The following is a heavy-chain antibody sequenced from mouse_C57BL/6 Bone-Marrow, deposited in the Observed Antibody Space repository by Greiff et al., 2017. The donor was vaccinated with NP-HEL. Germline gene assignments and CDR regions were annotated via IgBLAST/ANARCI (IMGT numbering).Heavy chain of an antibody. CDR3: ARGGAYYYGSSHYYAMDY. J-gene: IGHJ4*01. CDR2: IDPNSGGT. CDR1: GYTFTSYW. Sequence: VQLQQSGAELVKPGASVKLSCKASGYTFTSYWMHWVKQRPGRGLEWIGRIDPNSGGTKYNEKFKSKATLTVDKPSSTAYMQLSSLTSEDSAVYYCARGGAYYYGSSHYYAMDYWGQGTSVTVSS. D-gene: IGHD1-1*01. V-gene: IGHV1-72*01.